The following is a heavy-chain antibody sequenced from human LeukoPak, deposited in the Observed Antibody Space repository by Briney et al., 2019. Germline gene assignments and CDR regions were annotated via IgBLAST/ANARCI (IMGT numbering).Heavy chain of an antibody. D-gene: IGHD3-10*01. J-gene: IGHJ4*02. CDR3: ARDLFYSVSGTYYNVGRVFNY. CDR2: INPNSGGT. V-gene: IGHV1-2*02. Sequence: ASVKVSCKASGYTFTGYYMHWVRQAPGQGLEWMGWINPNSGGTNYAQKFQGRVTMTRDTSITTAYMELTSLRSDDTAVYYCARDLFYSVSGTYYNVGRVFNYGGQGTLVTVSS. CDR1: GYTFTGYY.